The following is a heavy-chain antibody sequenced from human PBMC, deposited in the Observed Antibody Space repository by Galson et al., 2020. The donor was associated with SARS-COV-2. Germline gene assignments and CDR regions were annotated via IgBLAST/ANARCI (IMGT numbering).Heavy chain of an antibody. CDR2: IYYSGST. J-gene: IGHJ6*02. D-gene: IGHD3-9*01. CDR1: GGSISSYY. CDR3: ARLRGKTFYDILTGYSPQYYYYGMDV. V-gene: IGHV4-59*08. Sequence: ETLSLTCTASGGSISSYYWSWIRQPPGKGLEWIGYIYYSGSTNYNPSLKSRVTISVDTSKNQFSLKLSSVTAADTAVYYCARLRGKTFYDILTGYSPQYYYYGMDVWGQGTTVTVSS.